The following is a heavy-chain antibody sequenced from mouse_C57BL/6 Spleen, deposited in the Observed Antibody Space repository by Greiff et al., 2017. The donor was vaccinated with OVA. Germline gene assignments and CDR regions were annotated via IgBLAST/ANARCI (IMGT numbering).Heavy chain of an antibody. J-gene: IGHJ2*01. CDR2: IIPGSGGT. CDR3: ARRDYTVSTGTGYHFDY. V-gene: IGHV1-54*01. Sequence: VQLQQSGAELVRPGTSVKVSCKASGYAFTNYLIEWVKQRPGQGLEWIGVIIPGSGGTNYNEKFKGQVTLTADKSSSTAYMQLSSLTSEDSAVYFCARRDYTVSTGTGYHFDYWGQGTTLTVSS. CDR1: GYAFTNYL. D-gene: IGHD4-1*02.